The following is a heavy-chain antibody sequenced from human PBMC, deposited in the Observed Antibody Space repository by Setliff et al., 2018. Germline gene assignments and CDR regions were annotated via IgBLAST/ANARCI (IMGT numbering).Heavy chain of an antibody. V-gene: IGHV4-39*07. D-gene: IGHD2-2*01. J-gene: IGHJ3*02. CDR1: GGSISSSSYY. Sequence: SETLSLTCTVSGGSISSSSYYWGWIRQPPGKGLEWIGSIYYSGSTIYNPSLKSRVTISVDTSKNQFSLMLNSVTAADTAVYYCAKGVGVPAAYSWLGTDTRPPNDAFDIWGQGTMVTVSS. CDR3: AKGVGVPAAYSWLGTDTRPPNDAFDI. CDR2: IYYSGST.